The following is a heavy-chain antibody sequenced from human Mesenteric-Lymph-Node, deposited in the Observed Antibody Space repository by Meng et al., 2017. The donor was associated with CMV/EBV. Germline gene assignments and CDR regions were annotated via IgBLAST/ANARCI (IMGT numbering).Heavy chain of an antibody. V-gene: IGHV1-18*01. CDR3: ARAPEHIVKSTILDY. D-gene: IGHD1-26*01. J-gene: IGHJ4*02. Sequence: ASVKVSCKSSGGTFSAYSISWVRQAPGQGLEWMGYISPYSVYTNYAQNFQGRVTMTTDSSTSTAYMELRSLRSDDTAVYYCARAPEHIVKSTILDYWGQGTLVTVSS. CDR1: GGTFSAYS. CDR2: ISPYSVYT.